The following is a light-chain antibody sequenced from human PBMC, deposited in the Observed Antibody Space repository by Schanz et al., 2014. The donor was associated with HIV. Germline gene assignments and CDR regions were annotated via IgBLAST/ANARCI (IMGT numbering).Light chain of an antibody. CDR2: EVT. CDR1: SSDVGDYNY. Sequence: QSVLTQPPSASGSPGQSVTISCTGTSSDVGDYNYVSWYQQHPGKAPQLIIYEVTKRPSGVPDRFSASKSGNTASLTVSGLQADDEADYYCSSYAGNNNLIFGGGTKLTVL. V-gene: IGLV2-8*01. CDR3: SSYAGNNNLI. J-gene: IGLJ2*01.